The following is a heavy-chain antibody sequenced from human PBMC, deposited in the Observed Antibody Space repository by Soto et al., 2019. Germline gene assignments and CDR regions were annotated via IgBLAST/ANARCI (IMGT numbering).Heavy chain of an antibody. J-gene: IGHJ3*02. V-gene: IGHV4-59*01. CDR2: VFYSGNT. D-gene: IGHD4-4*01. CDR3: ASRDYNDAFDI. CDR1: GVSISTYY. Sequence: QVQLQESGPGLVKPSETLSLTCTVSGVSISTYYWTWIRQPPGKGLEWIGQVFYSGNTNYNPSIRSRVTISVDASRNQFSLRLRSVTAADTAMYYCASRDYNDAFDIWGQGTLVTVSS.